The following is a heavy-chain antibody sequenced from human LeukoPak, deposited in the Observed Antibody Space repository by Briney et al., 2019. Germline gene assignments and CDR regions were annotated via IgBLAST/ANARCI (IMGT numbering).Heavy chain of an antibody. Sequence: GGSLRLSCAASGFTFSSYAMHWVRQAPGKGLERVAVISYDGSNKYYADSVKGGFTISRDNSKNTLYMQMNSLRAEDTAVYYCARDLLPGYCSGGSCYSGWFDPWGQGTLVTVSS. D-gene: IGHD2-15*01. V-gene: IGHV3-30-3*01. CDR2: ISYDGSNK. J-gene: IGHJ5*02. CDR3: ARDLLPGYCSGGSCYSGWFDP. CDR1: GFTFSSYA.